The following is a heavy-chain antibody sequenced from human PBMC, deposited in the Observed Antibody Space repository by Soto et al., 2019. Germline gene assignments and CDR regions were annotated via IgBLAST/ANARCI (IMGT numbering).Heavy chain of an antibody. D-gene: IGHD5-18*01. J-gene: IGHJ4*02. CDR2: IFYSGST. CDR3: ARGRGYRYGDRELFFEY. CDR1: GGTLSSGPYY. V-gene: IGHV4-31*02. Sequence: SETLSLTCTVSGGTLSSGPYYWTWIRQHPGKGLEWIGYIFYSGSTYYNPSLRARLTISVDTSAIQFSLSLSSVTAADTAVYYCARGRGYRYGDRELFFEYWGQGALVTVSS.